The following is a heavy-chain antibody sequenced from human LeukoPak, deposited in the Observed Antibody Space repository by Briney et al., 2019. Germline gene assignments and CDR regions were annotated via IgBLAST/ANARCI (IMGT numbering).Heavy chain of an antibody. D-gene: IGHD3-22*01. Sequence: RGSVRLSCAASGFTFSSYAMSWVRQAPGKGLEWVSAISGSGGSTYYADSVKGRLTISRDNSKNTLYLQMNSLRAEDTAVYYCAKSAARNYYDSSGYYYFDCWGQGTLVPVSS. J-gene: IGHJ4*02. V-gene: IGHV3-23*01. CDR3: AKSAARNYYDSSGYYYFDC. CDR2: ISGSGGST. CDR1: GFTFSSYA.